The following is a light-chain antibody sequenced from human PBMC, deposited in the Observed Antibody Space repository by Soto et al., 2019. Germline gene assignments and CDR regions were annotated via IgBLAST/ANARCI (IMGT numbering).Light chain of an antibody. CDR1: SSDVDTYNY. V-gene: IGLV2-14*01. CDR2: DVS. J-gene: IGLJ2*01. CDR3: SSYTSSNTLGV. Sequence: QSALTQPASVSGSPGQSITISCTGTSSDVDTYNYVSWYQQYPGKAPKLMIHDVSNRTSGVSNRFSGSKSGNTASLTISGLQAEDEADYYCSSYTSSNTLGVFGGGTKVTVL.